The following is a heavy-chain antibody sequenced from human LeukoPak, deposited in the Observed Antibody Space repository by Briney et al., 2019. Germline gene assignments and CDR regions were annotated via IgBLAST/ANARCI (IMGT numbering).Heavy chain of an antibody. J-gene: IGHJ5*02. D-gene: IGHD6-19*01. CDR1: GFTFSSYA. Sequence: GGSLRLSCAASGFTFSSYAMHWVRQAPGKGLEWVAVISYDGSNKYYADSVKGRFTISRDNSKNTLYLQMNSLRAEDTAVYYCAKNQAGWTFNWFDPWGQGTLVTVSS. CDR3: AKNQAGWTFNWFDP. V-gene: IGHV3-30*04. CDR2: ISYDGSNK.